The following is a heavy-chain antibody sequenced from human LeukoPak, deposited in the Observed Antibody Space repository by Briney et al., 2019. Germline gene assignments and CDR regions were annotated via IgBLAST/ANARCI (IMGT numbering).Heavy chain of an antibody. CDR3: ARDYGXNSPDXWYFXX. Sequence: GGSLRLSCAASGFTFSAYDIHWVRQAPGKGLEWVSSISRSSSYIYYADSVKGRFALSRDNAKNSLYLQMSSLKAEDTAVYYCARDYGXNSPDXWYFXXWXRGTLVTVSS. CDR2: ISRSSSYI. CDR1: GFTFSAYD. V-gene: IGHV3-21*01. J-gene: IGHJ2*01. D-gene: IGHD5-24*01.